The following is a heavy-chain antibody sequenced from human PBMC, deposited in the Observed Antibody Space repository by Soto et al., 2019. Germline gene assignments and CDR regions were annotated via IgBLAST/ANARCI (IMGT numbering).Heavy chain of an antibody. J-gene: IGHJ4*02. Sequence: EVQLVESGGGLVQPGGSLRLSCAASGFTFTNYWMQWVRQVPGKGPVWVSRIKSDETTTDYADSVKGRFTISRDNAKKTVYLPMSSLGAEEAAVYYRARGLYRGYRQDHWGQGILVSVSP. V-gene: IGHV3-74*01. CDR3: ARGLYRGYRQDH. CDR1: GFTFTNYW. D-gene: IGHD5-12*01. CDR2: IKSDETTT.